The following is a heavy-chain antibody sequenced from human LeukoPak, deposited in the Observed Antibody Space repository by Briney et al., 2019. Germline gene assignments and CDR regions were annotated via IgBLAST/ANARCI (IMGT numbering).Heavy chain of an antibody. J-gene: IGHJ6*03. D-gene: IGHD1-7*01. CDR3: ARLNWNYESYMDV. CDR1: GFAFSNYW. Sequence: GGSLRLSCAASGFAFSNYWMSWVRRAPGKGLEWVANIKGDGSEKYYVDSVKGRFTISRDNAKNSLYLQMNSLRAEDTAVYYCARLNWNYESYMDVWGKGTTVTVSS. V-gene: IGHV3-7*01. CDR2: IKGDGSEK.